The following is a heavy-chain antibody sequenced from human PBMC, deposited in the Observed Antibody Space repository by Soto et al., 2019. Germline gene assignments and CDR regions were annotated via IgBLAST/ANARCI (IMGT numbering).Heavy chain of an antibody. Sequence: ASVKVSCKASGYTFTGYYMHWVRQAPGQGLEWMGWINPNSGGTNYAQKFQGWVTMTRDTSISTAYMELSRLRSDDTAAYYCARGSSRSPDAFDIWGQGTMVTVSS. CDR3: ARGSSRSPDAFDI. CDR2: INPNSGGT. D-gene: IGHD6-13*01. J-gene: IGHJ3*02. CDR1: GYTFTGYY. V-gene: IGHV1-2*04.